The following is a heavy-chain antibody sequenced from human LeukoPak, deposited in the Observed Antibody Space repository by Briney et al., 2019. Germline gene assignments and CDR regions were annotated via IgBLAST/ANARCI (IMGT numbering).Heavy chain of an antibody. CDR2: IYSDGSST. D-gene: IGHD2-2*02. CDR3: ARENRNQLLYLNDYYYMDV. Sequence: PGGSLRLSCAASGFTFSTYWIHWVRQAPGKGLVWVSRIYSDGSSTTYADSVKGRFTISRDNSKNTLYLQMNSLRAEDTAVYYCARENRNQLLYLNDYYYMDVWGKGTTVTVSS. V-gene: IGHV3-74*03. J-gene: IGHJ6*03. CDR1: GFTFSTYW.